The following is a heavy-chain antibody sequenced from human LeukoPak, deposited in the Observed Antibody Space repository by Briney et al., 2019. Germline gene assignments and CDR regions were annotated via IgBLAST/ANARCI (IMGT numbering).Heavy chain of an antibody. Sequence: AASVKVSCKASGYTFSSYEINWVRQAPGQGLGWMGGISTHKGNANYTQKFQGRVTMTTVTSTSTAYMELRSLRSDDTAVYYCARVRSASAGTASAFDIWGQGTMVTVSS. CDR3: ARVRSASAGTASAFDI. CDR1: GYTFSSYE. V-gene: IGHV1-18*01. D-gene: IGHD2-21*02. CDR2: ISTHKGNA. J-gene: IGHJ3*02.